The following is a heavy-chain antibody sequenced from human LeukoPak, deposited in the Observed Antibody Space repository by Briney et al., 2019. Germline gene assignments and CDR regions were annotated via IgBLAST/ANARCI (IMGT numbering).Heavy chain of an antibody. CDR3: AKGPRPGSSGYPNLDH. V-gene: IGHV3-53*01. CDR2: IYSGSST. D-gene: IGHD3-22*01. J-gene: IGHJ4*02. Sequence: GGSLRPSCAASGFTVSSNYMNWVRQAPGKGLEWVSLIYSGSSTNYADSVKGRFTISRDNSKNTLYLQMNSLRVEDTAVYYCAKGPRPGSSGYPNLDHWGQGTLVTVSS. CDR1: GFTVSSNY.